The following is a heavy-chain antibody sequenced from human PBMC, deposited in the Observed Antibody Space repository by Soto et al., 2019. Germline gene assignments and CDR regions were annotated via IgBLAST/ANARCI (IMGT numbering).Heavy chain of an antibody. CDR1: GGSFSGYY. CDR3: ARVTGYYDSSGYYSY. V-gene: IGHV4-34*01. CDR2: INHSGST. Sequence: PSETLSLTCAVYGGSFSGYYWSCIRQPPGKGLEWIGEINHSGSTNYNPSLKSRVTISVDTSKNQFSLKLSSVTAADTAVYYCARVTGYYDSSGYYSYGGQGTLVTVS. D-gene: IGHD3-22*01. J-gene: IGHJ4*02.